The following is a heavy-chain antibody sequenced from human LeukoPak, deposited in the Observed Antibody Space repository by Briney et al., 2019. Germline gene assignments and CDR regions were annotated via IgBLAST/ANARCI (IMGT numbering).Heavy chain of an antibody. J-gene: IGHJ3*02. CDR1: GGTFSSYA. Sequence: ASVKVSCKASGGTFSSYAISWVRQAPGQGLEWMGWINPNSGGTNYAQKFQARVTMTRDTSISTAYMELSSLRSDDTAVYYCARPSDYYDSSGFDYDIWGQGTMVTVSS. CDR3: ARPSDYYDSSGFDYDI. V-gene: IGHV1-2*02. CDR2: INPNSGGT. D-gene: IGHD3-22*01.